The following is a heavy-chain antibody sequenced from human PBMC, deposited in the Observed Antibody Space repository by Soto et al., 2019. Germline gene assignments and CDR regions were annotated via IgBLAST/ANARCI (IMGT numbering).Heavy chain of an antibody. J-gene: IGHJ4*02. CDR1: GDSVSSYY. CDR3: ARSKGTTTPSIFGY. V-gene: IGHV4-59*02. D-gene: IGHD1-26*01. CDR2: IYYSGST. Sequence: SETLSLTCTVSGDSVSSYYWSWIRQPPGKGLEWSGYIYYSGSTHYNPSLKSRVTISVDTSKNQFSLDLSSVTAADTAVYYCARSKGTTTPSIFGYWGQGTLVTVSS.